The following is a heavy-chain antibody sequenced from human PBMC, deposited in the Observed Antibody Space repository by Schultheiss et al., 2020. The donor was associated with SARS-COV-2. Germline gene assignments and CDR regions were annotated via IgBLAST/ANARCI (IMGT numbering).Heavy chain of an antibody. V-gene: IGHV2-5*08. CDR3: GCSGWDNWFDP. Sequence: SGPTLVKPTQTLTLTCTFSGFSLSTSGMCVSWIRQPPGKALEWLARIDWDDDKRYSTSLQSRLTITKDTSKNQVVLTMTNMDPVDTATYYCGCSGWDNWFDPWGQGTLVTVSS. D-gene: IGHD6-19*01. CDR1: GFSLSTSGMC. CDR2: IDWDDDK. J-gene: IGHJ5*02.